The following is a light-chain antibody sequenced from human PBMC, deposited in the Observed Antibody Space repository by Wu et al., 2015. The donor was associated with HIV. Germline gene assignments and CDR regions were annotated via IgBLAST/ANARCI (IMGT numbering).Light chain of an antibody. Sequence: EMVLTQSPATLSLSPGERATLSCRASQSVSRFLAWYQQKPGQAPRLLIYDTSNRATGIPARFSGSGSGTDFTLTISSLEPEDFAVYYCHQRTNWPRTFGQGTKVEI. CDR2: DTS. CDR1: QSVSRF. CDR3: HQRTNWPRT. V-gene: IGKV3-11*01. J-gene: IGKJ1*01.